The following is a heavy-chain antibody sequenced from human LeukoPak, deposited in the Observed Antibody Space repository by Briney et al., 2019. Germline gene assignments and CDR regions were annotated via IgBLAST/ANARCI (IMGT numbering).Heavy chain of an antibody. D-gene: IGHD5-12*01. CDR3: ARDWSSGHVNSGYITH. CDR2: INQDGSEK. CDR1: GFTFSNYW. V-gene: IGHV3-7*01. Sequence: PGGSLRLSCAASGFTFSNYWMTWVRQAPGKGLEWVAKINQDGSEKYHVDSVKGRFTISRDNAENSLYLGMYALTAEDTALYYCARDWSSGHVNSGYITHWGQGIQVTVSS. J-gene: IGHJ4*02.